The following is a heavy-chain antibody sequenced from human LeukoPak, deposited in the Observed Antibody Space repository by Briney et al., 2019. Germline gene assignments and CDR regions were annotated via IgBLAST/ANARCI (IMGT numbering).Heavy chain of an antibody. CDR3: ANADYDFWSGYNY. CDR1: GFTFSSYA. CDR2: ISGSGGST. V-gene: IGHV3-23*01. D-gene: IGHD3-3*01. J-gene: IGHJ4*02. Sequence: AGGSLRLSCAASGFTFSSYAMSWVRQAPGKGLEWVSAISGSGGSTYYADSVKGRFTISRDNSKNTLYLQMNSLRAEDTAVYYCANADYDFWSGYNYWGQGTPVTVSS.